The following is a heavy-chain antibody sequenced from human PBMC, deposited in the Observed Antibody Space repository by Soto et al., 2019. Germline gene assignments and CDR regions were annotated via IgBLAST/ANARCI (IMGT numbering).Heavy chain of an antibody. D-gene: IGHD3-22*01. J-gene: IGHJ6*02. Sequence: QVQLVQSGAEVKKPGSSVKVSCKASGDTFSSYAISWVRQAPGQGLEWMGGIIPIFGTANYAQKFQGRVTITADESTSTAYMELSILRSEDTAVYYCARDGSGYRSRASPMDVWGQGTTVTDSS. CDR3: ARDGSGYRSRASPMDV. V-gene: IGHV1-69*01. CDR2: IIPIFGTA. CDR1: GDTFSSYA.